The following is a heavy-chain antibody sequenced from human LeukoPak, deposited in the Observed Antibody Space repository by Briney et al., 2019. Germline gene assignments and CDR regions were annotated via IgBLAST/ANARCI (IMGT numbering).Heavy chain of an antibody. CDR3: ARGSGYEPFDY. CDR2: ISAYNGNT. Sequence: APVKVSCKASGYTFTSFGISWVRQAPGQGLEWMGWISAYNGNTNYAQKLQGRVNMTTDPSTRTAYMELRSLRSDDTAVYYCARGSGYEPFDYWRQGTLDTVSS. CDR1: GYTFTSFG. V-gene: IGHV1-18*01. D-gene: IGHD3-16*01. J-gene: IGHJ4*02.